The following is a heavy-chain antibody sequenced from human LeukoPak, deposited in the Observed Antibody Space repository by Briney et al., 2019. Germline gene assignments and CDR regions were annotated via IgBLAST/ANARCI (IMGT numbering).Heavy chain of an antibody. CDR2: ISGSGSST. CDR1: GFTFSSYD. CDR3: AKDRHAPGRYCSSTICFPFDP. Sequence: GGSLRLSCAASGFTFSSYDMSWVRQAPGKGLEWVSGISGSGSSTYYADSVKGRFTISRDNSKSTLYLQMNSLRAEDTAVYYCAKDRHAPGRYCSSTICFPFDPWGQGTLVTVSS. D-gene: IGHD2-2*01. J-gene: IGHJ5*02. V-gene: IGHV3-23*01.